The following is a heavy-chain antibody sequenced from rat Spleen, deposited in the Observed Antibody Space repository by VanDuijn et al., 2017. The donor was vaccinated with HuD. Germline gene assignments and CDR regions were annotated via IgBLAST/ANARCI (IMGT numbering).Heavy chain of an antibody. V-gene: IGHV5-27*01. CDR2: ISPGGGST. J-gene: IGHJ2*01. Sequence: EVQLVESGGGLVQPGRSLKLSCAASGFTFSYYGMAWVRQAPTAGLEWVAYISPGGGSTYHRDSVKGRFTISRDNAKSTLYLQMDSLRSEDTATYYCTTDYGGYGDYWGQGVMVTVSP. CDR1: GFTFSYYG. D-gene: IGHD1-11*01. CDR3: TTDYGGYGDY.